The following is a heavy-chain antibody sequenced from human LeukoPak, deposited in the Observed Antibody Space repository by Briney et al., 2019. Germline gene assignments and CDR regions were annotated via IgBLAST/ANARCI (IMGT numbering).Heavy chain of an antibody. V-gene: IGHV3-23*01. J-gene: IGHJ4*02. CDR2: ISHSGGST. D-gene: IGHD2-21*01. CDR3: AKKNSFRKSFDY. CDR1: GFTFNNAV. Sequence: GGSLRLSCAASGFTFNNAVMNWLRQAPGKGLEWVSLISHSGGSTYYTDSVKGRFTVSRDNSKNTVYLQMNSLRVEDTAVYYCAKKNSFRKSFDYWGQGTLVTVSS.